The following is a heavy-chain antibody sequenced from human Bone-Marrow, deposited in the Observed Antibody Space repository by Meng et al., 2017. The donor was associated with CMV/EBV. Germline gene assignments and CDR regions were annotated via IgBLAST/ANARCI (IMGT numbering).Heavy chain of an antibody. Sequence: GESLKISCAASGFTFNNYAMHWVRQAPGKGLEWVAFIRHDGGNKYYADSVKGRFTISRDNSKNTLYLQMNSLRAEDTAVYYCAREDDYFYYYYGMDVWGQGTTVTVSS. CDR3: AREDDYFYYYYGMDV. CDR1: GFTFNNYA. V-gene: IGHV3-30*02. D-gene: IGHD2/OR15-2a*01. CDR2: IRHDGGNK. J-gene: IGHJ6*02.